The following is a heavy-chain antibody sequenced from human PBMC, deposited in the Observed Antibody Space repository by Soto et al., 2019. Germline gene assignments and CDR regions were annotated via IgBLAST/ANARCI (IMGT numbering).Heavy chain of an antibody. D-gene: IGHD2-15*01. CDR3: ERASGYCSGGSCGRSYFDY. J-gene: IGHJ4*02. Sequence: PXQTLSLTCAISGDSVSSNSAACNWIRHSPSRGLEWLGRTYYRSKWYNDYAVSLKSRITINPDTSKNQFSLQLNSVTPEDTAVYYCERASGYCSGGSCGRSYFDYWGQGTLVTVSS. V-gene: IGHV6-1*01. CDR1: GDSVSSNSAA. CDR2: TYYRSKWYN.